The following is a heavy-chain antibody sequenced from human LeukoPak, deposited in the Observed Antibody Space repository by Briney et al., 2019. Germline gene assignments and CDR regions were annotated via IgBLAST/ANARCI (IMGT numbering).Heavy chain of an antibody. J-gene: IGHJ6*03. Sequence: ASVKVSCKASGYTFTGYYMHWVRQAPGQGLEWMGRINPNSGGTNYAQKFQGRVTMTRDTSISTAYMELSRLRSEDTAVYYCAWGRYYYYYMDVWGKGTTVTVSS. CDR2: INPNSGGT. V-gene: IGHV1-2*06. CDR1: GYTFTGYY. CDR3: AWGRYYYYYMDV. D-gene: IGHD3-16*01.